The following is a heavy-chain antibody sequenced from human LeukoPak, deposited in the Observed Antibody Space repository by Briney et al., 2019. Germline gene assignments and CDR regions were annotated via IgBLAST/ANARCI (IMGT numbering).Heavy chain of an antibody. V-gene: IGHV5-51*01. CDR2: IYPGDSDT. D-gene: IGHD3-10*01. Sequence: GESLKISCKGSGYSFTSYWIGWVRQMPGKGLEWMGIIYPGDSDTRYSPSFQGQVTISADKSISTAYLQWSSLKASDTAMYYCARHITMVRGVIGASDYWGQGTLVTVSS. CDR3: ARHITMVRGVIGASDY. J-gene: IGHJ4*02. CDR1: GYSFTSYW.